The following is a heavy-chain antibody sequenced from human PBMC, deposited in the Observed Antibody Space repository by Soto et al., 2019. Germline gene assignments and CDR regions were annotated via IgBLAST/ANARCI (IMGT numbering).Heavy chain of an antibody. J-gene: IGHJ1*01. CDR1: GFTFSSYG. V-gene: IGHV3-33*01. CDR2: IWYDGSNK. Sequence: QVQLVESGGGVVQPGRSLRLSCAASGFTFSSYGMHWVRQAPGKGLEWVAVIWYDGSNKYYADSVKGRFTISRDNSKNTLYLQMNSLRAEDTAVYYCARDLSYGNYVEYIQHWGQGTLVTVSS. CDR3: ARDLSYGNYVEYIQH. D-gene: IGHD4-17*01.